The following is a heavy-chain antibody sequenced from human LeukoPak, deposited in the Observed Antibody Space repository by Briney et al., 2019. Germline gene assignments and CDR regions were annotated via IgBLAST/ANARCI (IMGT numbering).Heavy chain of an antibody. D-gene: IGHD3-22*01. V-gene: IGHV1-2*02. CDR3: ARETYYYDSSGYSNFDY. CDR2: INPNSGGT. J-gene: IGHJ4*02. CDR1: GYTFTGYY. Sequence: ASVKVSCKASGYTFTGYYMHWVRQAPGQGLEWMGWINPNSGGTNYAQKFQGRVTMTRDTSISTAYMGLSRLRSDDTAVYYCARETYYYDSSGYSNFDYWGQGTLVTVSS.